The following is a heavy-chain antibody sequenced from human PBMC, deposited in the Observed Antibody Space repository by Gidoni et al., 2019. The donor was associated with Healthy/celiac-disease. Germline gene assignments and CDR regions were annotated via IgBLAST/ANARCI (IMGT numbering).Heavy chain of an antibody. CDR3: ARVGNEEYYYDSSGYPYFDY. CDR1: GGSFRGYY. J-gene: IGHJ4*02. Sequence: QVQLQQWGAGLLKPSENLSLTCAVYGGSFRGYYWSWIRQPPGKGLEWIGEINHSGSTNYNPSLKSRVTISVDTSKNQFSLKLSSVTAADTAVYYCARVGNEEYYYDSSGYPYFDYWGQGTLVTVSS. CDR2: INHSGST. V-gene: IGHV4-34*01. D-gene: IGHD3-22*01.